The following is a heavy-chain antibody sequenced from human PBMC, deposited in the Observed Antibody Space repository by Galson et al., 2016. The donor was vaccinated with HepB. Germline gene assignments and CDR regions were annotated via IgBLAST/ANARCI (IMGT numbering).Heavy chain of an antibody. Sequence: SLRLSCAASGFFVSTNYMTWVRQAPGKGLEWVSLIYTGGSTWYADSVKGRFTISRDNSKNTVYLQMNSLGAEDTAVYYCARDEFYESAFDIWVQGTMVTVSS. CDR2: IYTGGST. J-gene: IGHJ3*02. CDR1: GFFVSTNY. V-gene: IGHV3-53*01. D-gene: IGHD2/OR15-2a*01. CDR3: ARDEFYESAFDI.